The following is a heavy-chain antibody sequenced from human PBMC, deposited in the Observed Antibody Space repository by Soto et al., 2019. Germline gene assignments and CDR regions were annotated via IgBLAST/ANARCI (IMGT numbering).Heavy chain of an antibody. D-gene: IGHD2-2*01. CDR1: GGSFSGYY. CDR2: IYDSGNT. Sequence: PSETLSLTCAVYGGSFSGYYWSWIRQPPGKGLEWIGHIYDSGNTYYNPPLKSRVSISVDISMNQFSLQLRSVTAADTAVYYCANHVARGFFSSTRSNREVWGQGTTVRVSS. V-gene: IGHV4-34*01. CDR3: ANHVARGFFSSTRSNREV. J-gene: IGHJ6*02.